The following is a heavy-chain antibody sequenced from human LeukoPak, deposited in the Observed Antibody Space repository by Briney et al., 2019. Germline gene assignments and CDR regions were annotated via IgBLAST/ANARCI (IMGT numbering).Heavy chain of an antibody. CDR3: AKDSTQAYYYDSSGYYYDY. Sequence: GGSLRLSCAASGFTFSSYAMSWVRQAPGKGLEWVSAISGSGGSTYYADSVKGRFTISRDNSKNTLYLQMNSLRAEDTAVYYCAKDSTQAYYYDSSGYYYDYWGQGTLVTVSS. D-gene: IGHD3-22*01. J-gene: IGHJ4*02. V-gene: IGHV3-23*01. CDR2: ISGSGGST. CDR1: GFTFSSYA.